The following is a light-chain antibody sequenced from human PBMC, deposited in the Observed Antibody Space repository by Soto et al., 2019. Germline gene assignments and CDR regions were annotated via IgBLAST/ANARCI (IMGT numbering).Light chain of an antibody. J-gene: IGKJ1*01. CDR2: AAS. CDR1: QSVSTNY. Sequence: IVLTQSPATLSLSPGERATLSCRASQSVSTNYLAWYRQRPGQAPGPLIYAASSRAPGISDRFSGSGSGTDFTLTIKRLEHEDFAVYYCQQYGSVPWTFGQGTTVEI. V-gene: IGKV3-20*01. CDR3: QQYGSVPWT.